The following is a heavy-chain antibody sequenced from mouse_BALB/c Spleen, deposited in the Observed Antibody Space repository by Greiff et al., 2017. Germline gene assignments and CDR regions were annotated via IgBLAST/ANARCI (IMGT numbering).Heavy chain of an antibody. D-gene: IGHD2-3*01. V-gene: IGHV3-2*02. CDR2: ISYSGST. CDR1: GYSITSDYA. J-gene: IGHJ1*01. Sequence: VQLKESGPGLVKPSQSLSLTCTVTGYSITSDYAWNWIRQFPGNKLEWMGYISYSGSTSYNPSLKSRISITRDTSKNQFFLQLNSVTTEDTATYYCARSGYYPYWYFDVWGAGTTVTVSS. CDR3: ARSGYYPYWYFDV.